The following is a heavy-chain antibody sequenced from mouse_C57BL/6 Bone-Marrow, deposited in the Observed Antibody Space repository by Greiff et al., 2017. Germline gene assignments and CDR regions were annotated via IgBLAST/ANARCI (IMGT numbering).Heavy chain of an antibody. CDR2: ISYAGSN. J-gene: IGHJ1*03. D-gene: IGHD2-1*01. Sequence: DVTLQESGPGLVKPSQSLSLTCSVTGYSITSGYYWNWIRQFPGNNLEWMGYISYAGSNNYNPYLKNRISITRDTSKNQFFLKLNSVTTEDTATYYCASGNYSYWYFDVWGTGTTVTVSS. CDR1: GYSITSGYY. V-gene: IGHV3-6*01. CDR3: ASGNYSYWYFDV.